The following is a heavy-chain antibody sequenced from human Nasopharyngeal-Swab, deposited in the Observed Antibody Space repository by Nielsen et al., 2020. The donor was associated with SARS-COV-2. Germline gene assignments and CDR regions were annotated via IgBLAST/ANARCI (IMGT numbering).Heavy chain of an antibody. Sequence: GESLKISCAASGFTFSSYEMNWVRQAPGKGLEWVSYISSSGSTIYYADSVKGRFTISRDNAKNSLYLQMNSLRAEDTAVYYCARERGYSYGTYYFDYWSQGTLVTVSS. V-gene: IGHV3-48*03. D-gene: IGHD5-18*01. CDR2: ISSSGSTI. CDR1: GFTFSSYE. CDR3: ARERGYSYGTYYFDY. J-gene: IGHJ4*02.